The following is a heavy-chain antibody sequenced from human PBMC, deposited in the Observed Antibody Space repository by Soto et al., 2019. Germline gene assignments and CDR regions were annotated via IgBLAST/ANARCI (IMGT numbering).Heavy chain of an antibody. CDR1: GGSISSGGYS. D-gene: IGHD2-8*01. V-gene: IGHV4-30-2*01. CDR3: ASRGYYAISAFDI. J-gene: IGHJ3*02. CDR2: IYHSGST. Sequence: PSETLSLTCAVSGGSISSGGYSWSWIRQPPGKGLEWIGYIYHSGSTYYNPSLKSRVTISVDTSKNQFSLKLSSVTAADTAVYYCASRGYYAISAFDIWGHGTMVTVS.